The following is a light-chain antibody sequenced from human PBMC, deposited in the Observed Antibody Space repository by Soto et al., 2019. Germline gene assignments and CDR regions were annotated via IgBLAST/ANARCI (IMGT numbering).Light chain of an antibody. V-gene: IGKV1-39*01. J-gene: IGKJ4*01. CDR1: QTISTS. Sequence: PSSLSASPGDRVTISCRASQTISTSLNWYQQKPGKAPNLLIYAASNLQFGVPSRFSGSGSGTDFTLTISSLQPEDFATYYCQQSDSTPLTFGGGTKVDIK. CDR3: QQSDSTPLT. CDR2: AAS.